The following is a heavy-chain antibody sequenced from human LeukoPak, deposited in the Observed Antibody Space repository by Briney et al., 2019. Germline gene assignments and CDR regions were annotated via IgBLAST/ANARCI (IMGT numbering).Heavy chain of an antibody. CDR3: AKGSSGYFADL. CDR2: ISNDGGGK. D-gene: IGHD3-22*01. J-gene: IGHJ5*02. CDR1: GFIFNNYG. Sequence: GGSLRLSCAASGFIFNNYGLIWLRQAPGKGLEWVSAISNDGGGKTYADFENGRFIISREYSKDTLFLQMNILRAEDTALYYCAKGSSGYFADLWGQGTLDTVSS. V-gene: IGHV3-23*01.